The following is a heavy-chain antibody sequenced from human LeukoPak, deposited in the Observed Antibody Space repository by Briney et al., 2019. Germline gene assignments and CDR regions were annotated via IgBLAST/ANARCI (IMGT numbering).Heavy chain of an antibody. CDR1: GYTFTSYG. CDR2: ISAYNGNT. CDR3: ARGASRSFDF. V-gene: IGHV1-18*01. J-gene: IGHJ4*02. Sequence: ASVKVSCKASGYTFTSYGISWVRQAPGQGLEWMGWISAYNGNTNYAQKFQGRVTFTRDTSINTAYMELSSLRSGDTAVYYCARGASRSFDFWGQGTLVTVSS.